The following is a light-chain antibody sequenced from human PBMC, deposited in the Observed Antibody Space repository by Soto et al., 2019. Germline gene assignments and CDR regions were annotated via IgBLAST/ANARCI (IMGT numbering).Light chain of an antibody. J-gene: IGLJ1*01. CDR3: SAYTISSTYG. CDR2: DVS. V-gene: IGLV2-14*01. CDR1: SSDVGGYNY. Sequence: QSVLTQPASVSGSPGQSITISCTGTSSDVGGYNYVSWYQQHPGKAPKLMIYDVSSRPSEVSNRFSGSKSGNTASLTISGLQTEDEADYYCSAYTISSTYGFGAGTKVTVL.